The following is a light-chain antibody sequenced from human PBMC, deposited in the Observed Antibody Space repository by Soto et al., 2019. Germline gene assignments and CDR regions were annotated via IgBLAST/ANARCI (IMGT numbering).Light chain of an antibody. V-gene: IGKV3-20*01. Sequence: ESVFTQSPGTLSLSPGERATLSCRASQSVSSNYLAWYQQKPGQAPRLLIYGASTRASGIPDRFSGSGSGTDFTFTISRLEPEDSAVYYCQQYGSSPTWTFGQGTKVDIK. CDR2: GAS. J-gene: IGKJ1*01. CDR3: QQYGSSPTWT. CDR1: QSVSSNY.